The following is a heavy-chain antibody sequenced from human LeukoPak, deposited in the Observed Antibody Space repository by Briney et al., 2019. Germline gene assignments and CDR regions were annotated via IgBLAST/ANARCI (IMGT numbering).Heavy chain of an antibody. CDR3: ARVEVGTGCSGGSCYFYYYHMDV. CDR2: IYYSGST. D-gene: IGHD2-15*01. J-gene: IGHJ6*03. Sequence: SETLSLTCTVSGGSISSSSYYWGWIRQPPGTGLEWIGSIYYSGSTYYNPSLKSRVTISVDTSKNQFSLKLSSVTAADTAVYYCARVEVGTGCSGGSCYFYYYHMDVWGKGTTVTISS. CDR1: GGSISSSSYY. V-gene: IGHV4-39*07.